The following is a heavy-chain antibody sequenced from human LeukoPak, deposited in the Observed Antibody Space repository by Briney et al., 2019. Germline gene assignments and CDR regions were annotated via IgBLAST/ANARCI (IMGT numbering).Heavy chain of an antibody. CDR3: ARGLVWELPYYYYYMDV. D-gene: IGHD1-26*01. CDR2: IYHSGST. V-gene: IGHV4-38-2*02. J-gene: IGHJ6*03. Sequence: SETLSLTCTVSGYSISSGYYWGWIRQPPGKGLEWIGSIYHSGSTYYNPSLKSRVTISVDTSKNQFSLKLSSVTAADTAVYYCARGLVWELPYYYYYMDVWGKGTTVTVSS. CDR1: GYSISSGYY.